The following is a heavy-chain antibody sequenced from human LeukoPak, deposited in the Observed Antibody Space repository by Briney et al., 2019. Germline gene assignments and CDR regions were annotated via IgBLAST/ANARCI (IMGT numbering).Heavy chain of an antibody. Sequence: GESLKISCKGSGYSFPTYWIGWVRQMPGKGREWVGIMYPGVSDTRYSPSFQGQVTISADKSISTVYLQWSSLKASDTAIYYCTAARYYYAVDVWGQGTTVTVSS. CDR3: TAARYYYAVDV. V-gene: IGHV5-51*01. CDR2: MYPGVSDT. D-gene: IGHD6-6*01. CDR1: GYSFPTYW. J-gene: IGHJ6*02.